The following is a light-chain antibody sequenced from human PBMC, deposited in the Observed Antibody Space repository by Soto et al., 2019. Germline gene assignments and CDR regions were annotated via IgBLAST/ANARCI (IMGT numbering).Light chain of an antibody. CDR2: DVS. CDR3: SSYTSNRTRV. Sequence: QSALTQPAYVSGSPGQSIAISCTGTSSDVGGYYSVSWYQQHPGKAPKLVIYDVSNRPSGVSNRFSGSKSGNTASLTISGLQAEDEADYYCSSYTSNRTRVFGGGTKLTVL. J-gene: IGLJ2*01. CDR1: SSDVGGYYS. V-gene: IGLV2-14*01.